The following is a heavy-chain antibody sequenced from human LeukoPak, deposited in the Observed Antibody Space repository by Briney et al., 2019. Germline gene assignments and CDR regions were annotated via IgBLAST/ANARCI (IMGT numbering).Heavy chain of an antibody. D-gene: IGHD3-22*01. Sequence: GGSVRLSCAASGFTFSSYWMHWVRQDPVKGLLWVSRINGDGSSTDYADSEKGRFTISRDNAKNTVYLQMNSLKAEDTAVYYCVRGYSSGYRLDYWGQGTLVTVSS. V-gene: IGHV3-74*01. CDR3: VRGYSSGYRLDY. CDR2: INGDGSST. CDR1: GFTFSSYW. J-gene: IGHJ4*02.